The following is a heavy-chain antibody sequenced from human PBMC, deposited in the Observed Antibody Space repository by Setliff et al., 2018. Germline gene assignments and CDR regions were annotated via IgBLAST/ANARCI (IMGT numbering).Heavy chain of an antibody. Sequence: SETLSLTCAVYGGSFSGYYWSWIRQPPGKGLEWIGEINHSGSTNYNPSLKSRVTISVDTSRNHFSLKLSSVTAADTAVYYCARHSYNSSWNYYYYDMDVWGQGTTVTVSS. V-gene: IGHV4-34*09. CDR2: INHSGST. J-gene: IGHJ6*02. CDR3: ARHSYNSSWNYYYYDMDV. CDR1: GGSFSGYY. D-gene: IGHD6-13*01.